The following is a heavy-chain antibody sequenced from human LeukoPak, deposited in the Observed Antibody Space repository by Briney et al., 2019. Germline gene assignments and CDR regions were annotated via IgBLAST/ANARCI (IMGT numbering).Heavy chain of an antibody. V-gene: IGHV3-11*06. D-gene: IGHD1-26*01. Sequence: PGGSLRLSCAASGFTFSDYYMSWIRQAPGRGLEWVSCISSSSTYMLYADSAKGRFTISRDNAKNSLYLQMNSLRAEDTAVYYCARDISDDYWGQGTLVTVSS. CDR2: ISSSSTYM. CDR3: ARDISDDY. CDR1: GFTFSDYY. J-gene: IGHJ4*02.